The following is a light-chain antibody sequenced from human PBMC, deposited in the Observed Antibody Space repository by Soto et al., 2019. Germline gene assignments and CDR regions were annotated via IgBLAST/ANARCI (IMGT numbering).Light chain of an antibody. CDR1: QTIIRY. Sequence: DIQMTQSPSSLSASVGDRVTITCRASQTIIRYLNWYQQKPGRAPNLLIYAASNLQSGVPSRFSGSASGTEFALTIRSLQPEDFATNYCQQSYSTLFSFGPGTKVDIK. CDR3: QQSYSTLFS. J-gene: IGKJ3*01. V-gene: IGKV1-39*01. CDR2: AAS.